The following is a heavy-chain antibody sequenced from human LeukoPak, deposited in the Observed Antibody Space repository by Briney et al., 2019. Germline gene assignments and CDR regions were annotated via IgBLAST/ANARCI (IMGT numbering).Heavy chain of an antibody. Sequence: ASVKVSCKASGYTFTSYGINWVRQAPGQGLEWMGWISAYNDNTSYAQKLQGRVTMTTDTSTSTAYMELRSLRSDDTAVYYCARGLLGDYGMDVWGKGTTVTVSS. V-gene: IGHV1-18*04. J-gene: IGHJ6*04. CDR1: GYTFTSYG. CDR3: ARGLLGDYGMDV. CDR2: ISAYNDNT. D-gene: IGHD5-18*01.